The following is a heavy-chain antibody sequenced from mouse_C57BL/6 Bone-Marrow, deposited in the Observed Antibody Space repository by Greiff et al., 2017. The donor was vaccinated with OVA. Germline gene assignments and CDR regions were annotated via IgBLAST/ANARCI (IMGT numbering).Heavy chain of an antibody. CDR2: IYPRSGNT. CDR1: GYTFTSYG. CDR3: ARIALFSLFAY. V-gene: IGHV1-81*01. Sequence: QVQLQQSGAELARPGASVKLSCKASGYTFTSYGISWVKQRTGQGLEWIGEIYPRSGNTYYNEKFKGKATLTADKSSSTAYMELRRLTSEDSAVYCCARIALFSLFAYWGKGTLVTVSA. D-gene: IGHD6-1*01. J-gene: IGHJ3*01.